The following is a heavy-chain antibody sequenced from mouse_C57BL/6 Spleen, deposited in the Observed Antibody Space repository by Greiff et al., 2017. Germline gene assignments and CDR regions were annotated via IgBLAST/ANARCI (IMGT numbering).Heavy chain of an antibody. D-gene: IGHD1-1*01. J-gene: IGHJ1*03. CDR3: ARSLGSSYGYFDV. V-gene: IGHV1-50*01. CDR2: IDPSDSYT. Sequence: QVQLQQPGAELVKPGASVKLSCKASGYTFTSYWMQWVKQRPGQGLEWIGEIDPSDSYTNYNQKFKGKATLTVDTSSSTAYMQLSSLTSEDSAVYYCARSLGSSYGYFDVWGTGTTGTVSS. CDR1: GYTFTSYW.